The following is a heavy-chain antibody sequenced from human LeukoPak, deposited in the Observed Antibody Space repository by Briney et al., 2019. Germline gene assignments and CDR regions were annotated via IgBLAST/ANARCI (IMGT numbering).Heavy chain of an antibody. V-gene: IGHV1-69*04. CDR1: GGTFSSYA. CDR2: IIPILGIA. J-gene: IGHJ3*02. D-gene: IGHD1-14*01. CDR3: ARGRTGRPRGDAFDI. Sequence: SVKVSCKASGGTFSSYAIGWVRQAPGQGLEWIGRIIPILGIANYAQKFQGRVTITADKSTSTAYMELSSLRSEDTAVYYCARGRTGRPRGDAFDIWGQGTMVTVSS.